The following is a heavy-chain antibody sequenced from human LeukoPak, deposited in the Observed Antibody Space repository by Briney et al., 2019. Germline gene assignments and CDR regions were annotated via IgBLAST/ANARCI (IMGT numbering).Heavy chain of an antibody. Sequence: GRSLRLSCAASGFTFSSYAMDWVRQAQGKGLEWVAVISYDGSNKYYADSVKGRFTIYRENSKNTLYLQMNSVRAEATAVYYCARPRGDGYISGFDYWGQGTLVTVSS. J-gene: IGHJ4*02. CDR3: ARPRGDGYISGFDY. D-gene: IGHD5-24*01. V-gene: IGHV3-30*04. CDR1: GFTFSSYA. CDR2: ISYDGSNK.